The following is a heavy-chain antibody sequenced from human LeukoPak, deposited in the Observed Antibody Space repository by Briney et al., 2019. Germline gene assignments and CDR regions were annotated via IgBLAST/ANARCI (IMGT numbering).Heavy chain of an antibody. J-gene: IGHJ4*02. Sequence: GGSLRLSCAASGFTVSSNYMSWVRQAPGKGLEWVSAISGSGGSTYYADSVKGRFTISRDNSKNTLYLQMNSLRAEDTAVYYCAKDPVPLIYFDYWGQGTLVTVSS. CDR2: ISGSGGST. V-gene: IGHV3-23*01. CDR1: GFTVSSNY. CDR3: AKDPVPLIYFDY. D-gene: IGHD2-2*01.